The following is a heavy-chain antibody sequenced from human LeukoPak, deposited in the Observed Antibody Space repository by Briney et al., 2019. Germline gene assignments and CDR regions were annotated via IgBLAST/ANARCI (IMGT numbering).Heavy chain of an antibody. Sequence: GGSLSLSCAASGFTFSTYDMHWVRQATGKGLEWVSAIDTTGDTYYPGSVKGRFTISRENAKNSLYLQMNSLRAGDTAVYYCARDIDWLDCWGQGTLVTVSS. CDR3: ARDIDWLDC. CDR1: GFTFSTYD. D-gene: IGHD2-15*01. V-gene: IGHV3-13*01. CDR2: IDTTGDT. J-gene: IGHJ5*01.